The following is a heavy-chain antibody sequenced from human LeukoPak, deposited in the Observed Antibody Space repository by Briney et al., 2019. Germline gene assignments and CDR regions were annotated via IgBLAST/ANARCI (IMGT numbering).Heavy chain of an antibody. CDR1: GFTVSSNY. V-gene: IGHV3-53*01. D-gene: IGHD2-2*01. J-gene: IGHJ4*02. CDR3: ARDRDVRPAAHDY. CDR2: IYSGGST. Sequence: PGGSLRLSCAASGFTVSSNYMSWVRQAPGKGLEWVSVIYSGGSTYYADSVKGRFTISRDNSKNTLYLQMNSLRAEDTAVYYCARDRDVRPAAHDYWGQGTLVTVSS.